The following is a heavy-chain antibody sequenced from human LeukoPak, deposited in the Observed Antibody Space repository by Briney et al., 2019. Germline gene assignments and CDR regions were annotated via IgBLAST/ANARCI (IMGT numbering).Heavy chain of an antibody. V-gene: IGHV1-2*02. CDR3: ARDASNTIFGVVPNFDH. CDR2: INPNSGGT. CDR1: GYTFTGYY. D-gene: IGHD3-3*01. J-gene: IGHJ4*02. Sequence: ASVKVSCKASGYTFTGYYMHWVRQAPGQGLEWMGWINPNSGGTNYAQKFQGRVTMTRDTSISTAYMELSRLRSDDTAVYYCARDASNTIFGVVPNFDHWGQGTLVTVSS.